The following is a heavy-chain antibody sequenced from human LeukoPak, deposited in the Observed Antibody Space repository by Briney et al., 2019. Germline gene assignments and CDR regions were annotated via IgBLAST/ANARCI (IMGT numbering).Heavy chain of an antibody. CDR1: GGSISSGSYY. D-gene: IGHD1-26*01. J-gene: IGHJ4*02. V-gene: IGHV4-61*02. CDR3: ARPRRELLSFDY. Sequence: KTSETLSLTCTVSGGSISSGSYYWSWIRQPAGKGLEWIGRIYTSGSTNYNPSLKSRVTISVDTSKNQFSLKLSSVTAADTAVYYCARPRRELLSFDYWGQGTLVTVTS. CDR2: IYTSGST.